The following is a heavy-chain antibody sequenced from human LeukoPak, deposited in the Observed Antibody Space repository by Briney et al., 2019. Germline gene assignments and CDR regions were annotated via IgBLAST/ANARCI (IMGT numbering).Heavy chain of an antibody. CDR2: FDPEDGET. CDR1: GYTLTELS. D-gene: IGHD1-26*01. CDR3: ASADSGSYFYFDY. V-gene: IGHV1-24*01. J-gene: IGHJ4*02. Sequence: ASVKVSCKVSGYTLTELSVHWVRQAPGKGLEWMGGFDPEDGETIYAQKFQGRVTMTEDTSTDTAYMELSSLRSDDTAVYYCASADSGSYFYFDYWGQGTLVTVSS.